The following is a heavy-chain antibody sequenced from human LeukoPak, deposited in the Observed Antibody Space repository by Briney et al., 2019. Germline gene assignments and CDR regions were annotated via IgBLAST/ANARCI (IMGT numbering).Heavy chain of an antibody. CDR2: ISGDGGTT. D-gene: IGHD1-26*01. V-gene: IGHV3-23*01. Sequence: RPGGSLRLSCAASGFTFSSYAMSWVRQAPGKGLEWVSSISGDGGTTYYADSVKGRFTISRDNSKNTLYLQMNSLRAEDTAVYYCAKPRGLAIVGAHFDYWGQGTLVTVSS. CDR1: GFTFSSYA. CDR3: AKPRGLAIVGAHFDY. J-gene: IGHJ4*02.